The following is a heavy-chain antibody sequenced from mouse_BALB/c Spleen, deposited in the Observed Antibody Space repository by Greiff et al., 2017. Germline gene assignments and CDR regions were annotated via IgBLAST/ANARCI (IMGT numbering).Heavy chain of an antibody. CDR2: IWGDGST. CDR3: AREHSLLRLVDY. V-gene: IGHV2-4-1*01. J-gene: IGHJ4*01. D-gene: IGHD1-2*01. CDR1: GFSLTSYG. Sequence: QVQLQQSGPGLVQPSQSLSITCTVSGFSLTSYGVHWVRQSPGKGLEWLGMIWGDGSTDYNSALKSRLSISKDNSKSQVFLKMNSLQTDDTARYYCAREHSLLRLVDYWGQGTSVTVSS.